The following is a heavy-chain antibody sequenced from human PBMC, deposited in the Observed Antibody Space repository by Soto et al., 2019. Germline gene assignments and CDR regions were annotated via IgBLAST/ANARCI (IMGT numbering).Heavy chain of an antibody. CDR1: GGTFSSYA. D-gene: IGHD2-21*02. CDR2: IIPIFGTA. Sequence: QVQLMQSGAEVKKPGSSVKVSCKASGGTFSSYAISWVRQAPGQGLEWMGGIIPIFGTAAYAQKFQGRVTITADESTSTAYMELSSLRSEDTAVYYCASHCGGDCYSRSPPYYYYGMDVWGQGTTVTVSS. V-gene: IGHV1-69*12. CDR3: ASHCGGDCYSRSPPYYYYGMDV. J-gene: IGHJ6*02.